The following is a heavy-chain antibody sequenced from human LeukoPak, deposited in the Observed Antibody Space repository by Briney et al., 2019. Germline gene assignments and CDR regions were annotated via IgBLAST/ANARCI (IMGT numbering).Heavy chain of an antibody. J-gene: IGHJ4*02. CDR1: GFTFSSYG. CDR3: ATPKRGYYVEILDY. D-gene: IGHD3-22*01. V-gene: IGHV3-30*02. Sequence: GGSLRLSCAASGFTFSSYGMHWVRQAPGKGLEWVAFIRYDGSNKYYADSVKGRFTISRDNSKNTLYLQMNSLRAEDTAVYYCATPKRGYYVEILDYWGQGTLVTVSS. CDR2: IRYDGSNK.